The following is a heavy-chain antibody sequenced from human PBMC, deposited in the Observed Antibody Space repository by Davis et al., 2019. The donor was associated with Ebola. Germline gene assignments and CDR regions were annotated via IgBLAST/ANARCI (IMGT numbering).Heavy chain of an antibody. CDR2: ISYDGSNK. CDR3: VRGRGYCNGGSCYLDV. CDR1: GFTFSSYG. J-gene: IGHJ6*02. V-gene: IGHV3-30*03. Sequence: PGGSLRLSCAASGFTFSSYGMHWVRQAPGKGLEWVAVISYDGSNKYYADSVKGRFTISRDNSKNTLYLQMNSLRDEDTAVYYCVRGRGYCNGGSCYLDVWGQGTTVTVSS. D-gene: IGHD2-15*01.